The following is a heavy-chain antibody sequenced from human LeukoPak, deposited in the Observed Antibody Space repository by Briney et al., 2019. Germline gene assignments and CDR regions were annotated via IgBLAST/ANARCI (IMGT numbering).Heavy chain of an antibody. Sequence: SETLSLTCTVSGGSISSGDYYWSWICQPPGKGLEWIEYIYYSGSTYYNPSLKSRVTISVDTSKNQFSLKLSSVTAADTAVYYCARGAFDCSSTSFYLYYYYMDVWGKGTTVTVSS. J-gene: IGHJ6*03. D-gene: IGHD2-2*01. CDR1: GGSISSGDYY. CDR2: IYYSGST. V-gene: IGHV4-30-4*08. CDR3: ARGAFDCSSTSFYLYYYYMDV.